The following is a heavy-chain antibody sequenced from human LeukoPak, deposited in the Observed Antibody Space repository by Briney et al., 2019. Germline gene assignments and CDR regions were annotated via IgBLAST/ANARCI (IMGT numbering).Heavy chain of an antibody. J-gene: IGHJ4*02. CDR2: ISFDGGNK. V-gene: IGHV3-30*03. D-gene: IGHD6-19*01. Sequence: GGSLRLSCAASGFTFSSYGMHWVRQAPGKGLEWVAIISFDGGNKYYANSVKGRFTISRDNSKNTLYLQMNSLRAEDTAVYYCARGRVAVAYWGQGTLVTVSS. CDR3: ARGRVAVAY. CDR1: GFTFSSYG.